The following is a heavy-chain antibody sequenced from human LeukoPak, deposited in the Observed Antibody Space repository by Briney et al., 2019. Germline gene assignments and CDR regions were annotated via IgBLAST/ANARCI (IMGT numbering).Heavy chain of an antibody. CDR2: IYHSGST. J-gene: IGHJ4*02. CDR1: GYSISSGNY. D-gene: IGHD3-10*02. Sequence: SETLSLTCTVSGYSISSGNYWGWIRQPPGKGLEWIGSIYHSGSTYYNPSLKSRVTLSADTSKNQFSLRLRSVTAADTAVFYCATQLSVRGANLHFDYWGQGTLVTVSS. V-gene: IGHV4-38-2*02. CDR3: ATQLSVRGANLHFDY.